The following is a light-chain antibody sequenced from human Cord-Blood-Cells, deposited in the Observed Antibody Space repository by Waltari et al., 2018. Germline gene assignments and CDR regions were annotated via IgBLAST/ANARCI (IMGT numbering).Light chain of an antibody. CDR1: QGVSSY. V-gene: IGKV3-11*01. CDR2: DAS. CDR3: QQRSNWPRT. J-gene: IGKJ1*01. Sequence: EIVLKQSPATLSLSPGERATLHCRASQGVSSYLAWYQQKPGQAPRLLIYDASNRATGIPARFSGSGSGTDFTLTISSLEPEDVAVYYCQQRSNWPRTFGQGTKVEIK.